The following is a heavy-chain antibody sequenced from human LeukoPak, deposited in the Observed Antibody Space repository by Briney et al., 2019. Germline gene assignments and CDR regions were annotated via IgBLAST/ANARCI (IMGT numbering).Heavy chain of an antibody. D-gene: IGHD3-9*01. CDR3: ARQLTGYYGFPDYGMDV. CDR1: GFTFSSYA. CDR2: ISGSGGST. V-gene: IGHV3-23*01. J-gene: IGHJ6*02. Sequence: GGSLRLSCAASGFTFSSYAMSWVRQAPGKGLEWVSAISGSGGSTYYADSVKGRFTISRDNSKNTLYLQMNSLRAEDTAVYYCARQLTGYYGFPDYGMDVWGQGTTVTVSS.